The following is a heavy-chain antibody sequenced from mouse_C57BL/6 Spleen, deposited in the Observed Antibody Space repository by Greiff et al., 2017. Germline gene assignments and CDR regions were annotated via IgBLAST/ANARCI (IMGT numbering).Heavy chain of an antibody. CDR1: GFTFTDYY. D-gene: IGHD1-1*01. Sequence: DVKLVESGGGLVQPGGSLSLSCAASGFTFTDYYMSWVRQPPGKALEWLGFIRNKANGYTTEYSASVKGRFTISRDNSQSILYLQMNALRAEDSATYYCARSSYYYGSSYPYFDYWGQGTTLTVSS. J-gene: IGHJ2*01. CDR3: ARSSYYYGSSYPYFDY. CDR2: IRNKANGYTT. V-gene: IGHV7-3*01.